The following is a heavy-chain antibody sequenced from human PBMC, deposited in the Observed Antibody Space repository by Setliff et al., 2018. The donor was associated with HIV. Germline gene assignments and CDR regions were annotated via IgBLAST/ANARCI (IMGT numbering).Heavy chain of an antibody. V-gene: IGHV3-13*01. CDR3: ARVTSDSSGYYWGYYFDY. J-gene: IGHJ4*02. Sequence: PGGSLRLSCAASGFTFSSCDMHRVRQATGKGLEWVSAIGTIDDKYNADSVNGRFTISRDNSENTLYLQMNGLRSEDTAVYYCARVTSDSSGYYWGYYFDYWGQGTRVTVSS. D-gene: IGHD3-22*01. CDR2: IGTIDDK. CDR1: GFTFSSCD.